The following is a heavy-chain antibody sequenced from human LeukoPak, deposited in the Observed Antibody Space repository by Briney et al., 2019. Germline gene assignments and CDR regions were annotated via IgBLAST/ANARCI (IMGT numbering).Heavy chain of an antibody. CDR3: VKDGVCSSTSCYVGGLDY. CDR2: ISGSGGST. CDR1: GFTFSSYA. Sequence: PGGSLRLSCAASGFTFSSYAMSWVRQAPGKGLEWVSAISGSGGSTYYADSVRGRFTISRDNSKNTLYLQMNSLRAEDTAVYYCVKDGVCSSTSCYVGGLDYWGQGTLVTASS. D-gene: IGHD2-2*01. J-gene: IGHJ4*02. V-gene: IGHV3-23*01.